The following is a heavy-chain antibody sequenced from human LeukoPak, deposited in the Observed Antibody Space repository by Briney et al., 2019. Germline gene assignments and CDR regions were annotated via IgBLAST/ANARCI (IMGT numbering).Heavy chain of an antibody. J-gene: IGHJ4*02. V-gene: IGHV3-15*01. CDR2: INGGAT. D-gene: IGHD2-8*02. Sequence: GGSLRLSCAASGFTFGDAWLSWVRQAPGKGPEWVGRINGGATDYAAPVKGRFSVSRDDSKDTLYLQMNSLKTEDTAVYYCSLRYCSGTSCPSYWGQGTLVTVSS. CDR3: SLRYCSGTSCPSY. CDR1: GFTFGDAW.